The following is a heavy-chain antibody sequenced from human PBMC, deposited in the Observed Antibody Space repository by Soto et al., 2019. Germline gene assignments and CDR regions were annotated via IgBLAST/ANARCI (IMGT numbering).Heavy chain of an antibody. CDR3: AKDQGAGYCSSTSCSGNTIQDDYYYYGMDV. J-gene: IGHJ6*02. V-gene: IGHV3-30*18. Sequence: PGGSLRLSCAASGFTFSSYGMHWVRQAPGKGLEWVAVISYDGSNKYYADSVKGRFTISRDNSKNTLYLQMNSLRAEDTAVYYCAKDQGAGYCSSTSCSGNTIQDDYYYYGMDVWGQGTTVTVSS. CDR1: GFTFSSYG. D-gene: IGHD2-2*01. CDR2: ISYDGSNK.